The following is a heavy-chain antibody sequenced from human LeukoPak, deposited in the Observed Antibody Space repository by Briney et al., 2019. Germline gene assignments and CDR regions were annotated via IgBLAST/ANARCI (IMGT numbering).Heavy chain of an antibody. V-gene: IGHV4-61*08. CDR1: GGSISSGGYY. D-gene: IGHD3-3*01. Sequence: SQTLSLTCTVSGGSISSGGYYWSWIRQPPGKGLEWIGYLYYSGSTNYSPSLKSRVTISVDTSKNQFSLKLNSVTAADTAVYYCARANRVTIFGVVILDYFDYWGQGTLVTVSS. J-gene: IGHJ4*02. CDR3: ARANRVTIFGVVILDYFDY. CDR2: LYYSGST.